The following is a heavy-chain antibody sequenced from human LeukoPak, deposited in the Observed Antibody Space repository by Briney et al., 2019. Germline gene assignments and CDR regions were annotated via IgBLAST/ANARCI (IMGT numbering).Heavy chain of an antibody. V-gene: IGHV4-39*01. Sequence: SETLSLTCTVSGGSISSSSYYWGWIRQPPGKGLEWIGSIYYSGSTYYNPSLKSRVTISVDTSKNQFSLKLSSVTAADTAVYYCARRRYYGSGRYYFDYWGQGTLVTVSS. CDR3: ARRRYYGSGRYYFDY. J-gene: IGHJ4*02. D-gene: IGHD3-10*01. CDR1: GGSISSSSYY. CDR2: IYYSGST.